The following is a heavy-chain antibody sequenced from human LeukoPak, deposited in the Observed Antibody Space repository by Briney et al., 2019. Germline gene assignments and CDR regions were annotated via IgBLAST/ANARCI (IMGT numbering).Heavy chain of an antibody. CDR3: AKAMVRGVIGPGGDY. CDR1: GFTFGDYA. Sequence: GGSLRLSCTASGFTFGDYAMSWVRQAPGKGLEWVGFIRSKAYGGTTEYAASVKGRFTISRDNSKNTLYLQMNSLRAEDTAVYYCAKAMVRGVIGPGGDYWGQGTLVTVSS. D-gene: IGHD3-10*01. J-gene: IGHJ4*02. CDR2: IRSKAYGGTT. V-gene: IGHV3-49*04.